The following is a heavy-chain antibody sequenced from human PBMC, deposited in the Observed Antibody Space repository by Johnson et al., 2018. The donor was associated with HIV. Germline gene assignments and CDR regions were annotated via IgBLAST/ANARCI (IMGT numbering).Heavy chain of an antibody. J-gene: IGHJ3*01. V-gene: IGHV3-30*02. CDR1: GFTFSSYG. CDR3: AKDMRGTDMDTFDL. D-gene: IGHD2-15*01. Sequence: QMQLVESGGGVVQPGGSLRLSCAASGFTFSSYGMHWVRQAPGKGLEWVAFIRYDGSNKYYADSVKGRFTISRDNSKNTLFLQMNSLRAEDTALYYCAKDMRGTDMDTFDLWGQGTMVTVSS. CDR2: IRYDGSNK.